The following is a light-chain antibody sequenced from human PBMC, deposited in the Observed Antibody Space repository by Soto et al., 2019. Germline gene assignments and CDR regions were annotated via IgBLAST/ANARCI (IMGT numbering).Light chain of an antibody. J-gene: IGKJ2*01. CDR2: GAS. V-gene: IGKV3-15*01. CDR1: QSVSTN. CDR3: QQYTNWPPYT. Sequence: EIVMTQSPATLSVSPGERATLSCRASQSVSTNLAWYQQKPGQSPRLLIYGASTRATGIPARFSGSGYETEFTLTISRLQSEDFAVYYCQQYTNWPPYTFGQGTNLEIK.